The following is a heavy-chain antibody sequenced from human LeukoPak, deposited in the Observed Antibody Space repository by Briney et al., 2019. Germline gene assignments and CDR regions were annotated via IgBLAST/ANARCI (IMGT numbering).Heavy chain of an antibody. CDR1: GFTFSSYA. V-gene: IGHV3-23*01. D-gene: IGHD3-22*01. CDR2: ISGSGGST. J-gene: IGHJ4*02. Sequence: GGSLRLSCAASGFTFSSYAMSWVRQAPGKGLEWVSAISGSGGSTYYADSVKGRFTISRDNSKNTLYLQMNSLRVEDTAVYYCAKGEYYYDSSGFYNGYFDYWGQGTLVTVSS. CDR3: AKGEYYYDSSGFYNGYFDY.